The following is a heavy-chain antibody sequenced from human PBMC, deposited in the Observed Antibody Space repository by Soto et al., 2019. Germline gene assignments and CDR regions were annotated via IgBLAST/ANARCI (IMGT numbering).Heavy chain of an antibody. Sequence: QLQLQESGSGLVKPSQTLSLTCAVSGGSISSGGYSWSWIRQPPGKGLEWIGYIYHSGSTYYNPSLKSRVTISVDRSNNQCSRKLSSVTAAYTAVYYCAAVGGLPRYYWGQGTLVTVSS. D-gene: IGHD5-18*01. V-gene: IGHV4-30-2*01. CDR3: AAVGGLPRYY. CDR2: IYHSGST. CDR1: GGSISSGGYS. J-gene: IGHJ4*02.